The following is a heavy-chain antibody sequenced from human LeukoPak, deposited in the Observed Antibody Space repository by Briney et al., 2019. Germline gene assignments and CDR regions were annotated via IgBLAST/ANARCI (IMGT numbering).Heavy chain of an antibody. J-gene: IGHJ5*02. V-gene: IGHV1-46*01. CDR1: GYTFTSYY. D-gene: IGHD2-2*01. Sequence: ASVKVSCKASGYTFTSYYMHWVRQAPGQGLEWMGIINPSGGSTSYAQKFQGRVTMTRDMSTSTVYMELSSLRSEDTAVYYCARAPGYCSSTSCSRLPFDPWGQGTLVTVSS. CDR3: ARAPGYCSSTSCSRLPFDP. CDR2: INPSGGST.